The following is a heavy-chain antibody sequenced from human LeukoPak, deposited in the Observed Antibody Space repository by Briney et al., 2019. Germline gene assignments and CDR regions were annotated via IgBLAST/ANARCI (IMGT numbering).Heavy chain of an antibody. Sequence: GESPKIPCKCLGDRFTRYWIAWVRPMPGKGLEWMGIVFPDDSDTRYSPSFQGQITISVDRSTNTAYLQWSSLKVSDTALYFCARRPLHSQNYFDPWGQGTLVTVSS. V-gene: IGHV5-51*01. CDR1: GDRFTRYW. J-gene: IGHJ5*02. D-gene: IGHD1-7*01. CDR2: VFPDDSDT. CDR3: ARRPLHSQNYFDP.